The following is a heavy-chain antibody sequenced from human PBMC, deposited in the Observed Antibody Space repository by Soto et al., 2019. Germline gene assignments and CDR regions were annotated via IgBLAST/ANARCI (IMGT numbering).Heavy chain of an antibody. V-gene: IGHV1-18*01. J-gene: IGHJ5*02. Sequence: QVQLVQSGAEVKKPGASVKVSCKASGYTFTSYGISWVRQAPGPGLEWMGWISAYSGNTHYAQKLQGRVTMTTDTSTSTAYMELRSLRSDDTAGYYCARVFLIPAASIDNWFDPGGQGTLVTVSS. D-gene: IGHD2-2*01. CDR1: GYTFTSYG. CDR3: ARVFLIPAASIDNWFDP. CDR2: ISAYSGNT.